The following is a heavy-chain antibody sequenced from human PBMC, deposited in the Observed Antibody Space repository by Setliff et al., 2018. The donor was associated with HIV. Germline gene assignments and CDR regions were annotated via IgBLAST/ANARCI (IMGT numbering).Heavy chain of an antibody. CDR3: ARDGNLNRGHGYFDY. J-gene: IGHJ4*02. V-gene: IGHV3-23*03. D-gene: IGHD3-10*01. CDR1: GFTFSTSW. CDR2: IYRGGSST. Sequence: GGSLRLSCAASGFTFSTSWMSWVRQAPGKGLEWVSVIYRGGSSTDYADSVKGRFTISRENSKNTLYLQMSSLKTEDMALYYCARDGNLNRGHGYFDYWGQGTLVTVSS.